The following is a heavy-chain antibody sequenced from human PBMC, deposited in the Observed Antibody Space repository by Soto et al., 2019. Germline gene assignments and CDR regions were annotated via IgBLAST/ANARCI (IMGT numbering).Heavy chain of an antibody. Sequence: GGSLRLSCAASGFTFSGVALHWVRQASGKGLEWVGRIRSKADNYATTYSASVTGRFIISRDDSKNTAYLQMNSLKIEDTAVYYCARRPPGDGYNYYFAYWGQGALVTVSS. V-gene: IGHV3-73*01. CDR3: ARRPPGDGYNYYFAY. CDR1: GFTFSGVA. CDR2: IRSKADNYAT. D-gene: IGHD5-12*01. J-gene: IGHJ4*02.